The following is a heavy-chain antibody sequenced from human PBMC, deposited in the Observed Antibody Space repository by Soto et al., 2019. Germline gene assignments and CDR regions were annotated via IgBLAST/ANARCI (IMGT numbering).Heavy chain of an antibody. CDR2: INAGNGNT. V-gene: IGHV1-3*01. CDR3: ARAVAVPADYDF. CDR1: GYTFTGYA. D-gene: IGHD6-19*01. Sequence: ASVKVSCKASGYTFTGYAMHWVRQAPGQRLEWMGWINAGNGNTKYSQKFQGRVTITRDTSASTAYMELSSLRSEDTAVYYCARAVAVPADYDFWGQGTLVTVSS. J-gene: IGHJ4*02.